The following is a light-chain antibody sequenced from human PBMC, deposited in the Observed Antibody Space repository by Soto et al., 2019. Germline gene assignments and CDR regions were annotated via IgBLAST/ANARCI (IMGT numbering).Light chain of an antibody. CDR1: QTVRNNY. CDR3: QHYGNSPYT. Sequence: EFVLTQSPGTLSLSPGERATLSCRASQTVRNNYLAWYQQKPGQAPRLLIYAASSRATGIPDRFSGGGSGTDFTLTISRLEPEDFAVYYCQHYGNSPYTFGQGTKVDIK. V-gene: IGKV3-20*01. CDR2: AAS. J-gene: IGKJ2*01.